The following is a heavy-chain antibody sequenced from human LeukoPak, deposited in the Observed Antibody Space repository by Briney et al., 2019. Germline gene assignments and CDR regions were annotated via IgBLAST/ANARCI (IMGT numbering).Heavy chain of an antibody. CDR1: GITLSNYG. CDR3: AKRGVVIRVVLVGFHKEAYYFDS. Sequence: GGSLRLSCAVSGITLSNYGMSWVRQAPGKGLEWVAGISGSGGGTVYADSVKGRFAISRDNPKNTLYLQMNSLRAEDTAVYFCAKRGVVIRVVLVGFHKEAYYFDSWGQGALVTVSS. J-gene: IGHJ4*02. CDR2: ISGSGGGT. D-gene: IGHD3-10*01. V-gene: IGHV3-23*01.